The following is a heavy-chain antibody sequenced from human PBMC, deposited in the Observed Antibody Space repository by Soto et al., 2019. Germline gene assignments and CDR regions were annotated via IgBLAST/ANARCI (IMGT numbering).Heavy chain of an antibody. V-gene: IGHV1-3*01. CDR1: GYTFSNYA. CDR3: SRSALTPFDF. D-gene: IGHD6-25*01. CDR2: INVGSGNT. J-gene: IGHJ4*02. Sequence: ASVKVSCKASGYTFSNYAIHWVRQAPGQRLECLGWINVGSGNTKYSQKFQGRVTITWDTSASTAYMQLSSLRYEDTAVYYCSRSALTPFDFWGPGILVTVTS.